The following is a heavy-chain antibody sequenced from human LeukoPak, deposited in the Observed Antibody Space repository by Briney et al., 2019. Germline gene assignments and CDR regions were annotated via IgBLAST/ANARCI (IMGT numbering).Heavy chain of an antibody. CDR1: GGSISNYF. CDR3: ARLPYSSPIFDY. V-gene: IGHV4-4*07. CDR2: IYTSGST. J-gene: IGHJ4*02. D-gene: IGHD6-13*01. Sequence: SETLSLTCTVSGGSISNYFWSWIRQPAGKGLEWIGRIYTSGSTNYNPSLKSRVTISVDTSKNQFSLKLSSVTAADTAVYYCARLPYSSPIFDYWGQGTLVTVSS.